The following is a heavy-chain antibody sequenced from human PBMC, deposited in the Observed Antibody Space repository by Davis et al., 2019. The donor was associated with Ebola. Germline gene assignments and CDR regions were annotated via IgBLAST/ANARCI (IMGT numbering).Heavy chain of an antibody. CDR2: INPNDGRT. Sequence: AASVQVSCKASGYTFTNYYMHWVRQAPGQGLEWMGMINPNDGRTIYAQKFQGRVTVTRDTSTSTAYMELRSLRSDDTAVYYCARDEFGTKLWFGELLHFDYWGQGTLVTVSS. CDR3: ARDEFGTKLWFGELLHFDY. V-gene: IGHV1-46*01. CDR1: GYTFTNYY. D-gene: IGHD3-10*01. J-gene: IGHJ4*02.